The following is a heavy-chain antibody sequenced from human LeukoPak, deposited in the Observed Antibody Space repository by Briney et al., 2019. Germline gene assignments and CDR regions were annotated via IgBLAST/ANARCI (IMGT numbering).Heavy chain of an antibody. CDR1: GFTFSSYG. J-gene: IGHJ4*02. Sequence: GRSLRLSCAASGFTFSSYGMHWVRQAPGKGLEWVAVISYDGSNKYYADSVKGRFTISRDNSKNTLYLQMNRLRAEDTAVYYCAKPARVVVPAAMNLFDYWGQGTLVTVSS. CDR3: AKPARVVVPAAMNLFDY. V-gene: IGHV3-30*18. D-gene: IGHD2-2*01. CDR2: ISYDGSNK.